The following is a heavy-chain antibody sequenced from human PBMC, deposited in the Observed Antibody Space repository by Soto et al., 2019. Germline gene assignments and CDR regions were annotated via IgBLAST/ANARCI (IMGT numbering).Heavy chain of an antibody. V-gene: IGHV3-21*01. Sequence: EVQLVESGGGLVKPGGSLRLSCAASGFTFSSYSMNWVRQAPGQGLEWVSTISSSSSYIYHADSVKGRFTISRDNAKNSLYLQTNSLRAEDTAVYYCARDPGVQIRGYYFDYWGQGTLVTVSS. CDR3: ARDPGVQIRGYYFDY. CDR2: ISSSSSYI. J-gene: IGHJ4*02. CDR1: GFTFSSYS. D-gene: IGHD3-10*01.